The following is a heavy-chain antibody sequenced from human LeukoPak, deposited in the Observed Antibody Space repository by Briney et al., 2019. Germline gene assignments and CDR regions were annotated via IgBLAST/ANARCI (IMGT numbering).Heavy chain of an antibody. D-gene: IGHD3-10*01. CDR1: GFTFSTYT. Sequence: GGSLRLSCAASGFTFSTYTMNWVRQAPGKGLEWVSAISGSGGSTYYADSVKGRFTISRDNSKNTLYLQMNSLRAEDTAVYYCAKDRYYGSGSRLFDYWGQGILVTVSS. V-gene: IGHV3-23*01. J-gene: IGHJ4*02. CDR3: AKDRYYGSGSRLFDY. CDR2: ISGSGGST.